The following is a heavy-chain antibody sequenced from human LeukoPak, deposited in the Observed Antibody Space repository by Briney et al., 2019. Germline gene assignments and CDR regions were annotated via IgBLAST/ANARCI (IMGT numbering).Heavy chain of an antibody. CDR3: AKDMAAYYYASGNIDY. CDR2: ISWDGGGT. D-gene: IGHD3-10*01. Sequence: PGGSLRLSCAASGFTLDDYAMHWVRQAPGKGLELVSLISWDGGGTYYADTVKGRFTISRDNSKNSLYLQMNSLRAEDTALYYCAKDMAAYYYASGNIDYWGQGTLVTVSS. J-gene: IGHJ4*02. CDR1: GFTLDDYA. V-gene: IGHV3-43D*03.